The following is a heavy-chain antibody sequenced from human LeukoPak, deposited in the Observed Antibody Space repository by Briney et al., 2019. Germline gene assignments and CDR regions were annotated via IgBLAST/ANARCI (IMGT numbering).Heavy chain of an antibody. V-gene: IGHV1-69*13. CDR2: IIPIFGTA. D-gene: IGHD4-23*01. J-gene: IGHJ4*02. CDR1: GGTFSSYA. Sequence: SVKVSCEASGGTFSSYAISWVRQAPGQGLEWMGGIIPIFGTANYAQKFQGRVTITADESTSTAYMELSSLRSEDTAVYYCARESLTTVVTSDYWGQGTLVTVSS. CDR3: ARESLTTVVTSDY.